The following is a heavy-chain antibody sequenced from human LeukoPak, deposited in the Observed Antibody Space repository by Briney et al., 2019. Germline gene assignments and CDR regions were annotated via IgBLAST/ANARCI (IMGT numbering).Heavy chain of an antibody. CDR2: ISSSSSSM. J-gene: IGHJ4*02. Sequence: GGSLRLSCAASGFTFSTYSMNWVRQAPGKGLEWVSYISSSSSSMYYADSVKGRFTISRDNAKNSLYLQLNSLRAEDTAVYYCARDYDLLTGYRDWGQGTLVTVSS. CDR3: ARDYDLLTGYRD. V-gene: IGHV3-48*04. D-gene: IGHD3-9*01. CDR1: GFTFSTYS.